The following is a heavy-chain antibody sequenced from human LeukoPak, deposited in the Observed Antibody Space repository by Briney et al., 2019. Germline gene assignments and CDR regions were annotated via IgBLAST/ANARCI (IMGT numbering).Heavy chain of an antibody. Sequence: PSETLSLTCTVSGGSISSYYWSWIRQPPGKGLEWIGYIYYSGSTNYNPSLKSRVTISVDTSKNQFSLKLSSVTAADTAVYYCARHSSSWYGWGSGDNWFDPWGQGTLVTVSS. CDR2: IYYSGST. J-gene: IGHJ5*02. CDR1: GGSISSYY. CDR3: ARHSSSWYGWGSGDNWFDP. V-gene: IGHV4-59*01. D-gene: IGHD6-13*01.